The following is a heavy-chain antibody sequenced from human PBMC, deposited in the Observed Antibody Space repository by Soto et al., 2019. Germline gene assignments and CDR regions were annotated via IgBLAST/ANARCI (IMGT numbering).Heavy chain of an antibody. CDR1: GYTFASYA. J-gene: IGHJ6*03. Sequence: VRLVQSGAEVKKPGGSVEVSLQASGYTFASYAMPWVRRVPGQRREWMGWINAGNGHTKYSQKVHGRVTITRDTAASTAYMELSSLRSEDTAVYYCARDGVVLAATRMPYSMDVWGKGTPVTVSS. V-gene: IGHV1-3*01. CDR2: INAGNGHT. D-gene: IGHD2-15*01. CDR3: ARDGVVLAATRMPYSMDV.